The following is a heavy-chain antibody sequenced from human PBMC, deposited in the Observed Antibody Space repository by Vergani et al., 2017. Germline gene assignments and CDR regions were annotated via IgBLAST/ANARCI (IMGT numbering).Heavy chain of an antibody. Sequence: QLQLQESGPGLVKPSETLSLTCTVSGGSISSSSYYWGWIRQPPGKGLEWIGSIYYSGSTYYNPSLKSRVTISVDTSKNQFSLKLSSVTAADTAVYYCASIDIAARPXFDYWGQGTLVTVSS. CDR3: ASIDIAARPXFDY. CDR2: IYYSGST. V-gene: IGHV4-39*01. J-gene: IGHJ4*02. D-gene: IGHD6-6*01. CDR1: GGSISSSSYY.